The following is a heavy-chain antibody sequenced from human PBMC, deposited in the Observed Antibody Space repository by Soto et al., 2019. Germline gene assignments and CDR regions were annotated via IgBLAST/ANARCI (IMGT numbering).Heavy chain of an antibody. CDR1: GYTFTSYA. CDR3: ARDGSYASVY. V-gene: IGHV1-18*01. CDR2: ISAYNGNT. D-gene: IGHD4-17*01. Sequence: AXVKVSCKASGYTFTSYAIHWVRQAPGQRLEWMGWISAYNGNTNYAQKLQGRVTMTTDTSTSTAYMELRSLRSDDTAVYYCARDGSYASVYWGQGTLVTVSS. J-gene: IGHJ4*02.